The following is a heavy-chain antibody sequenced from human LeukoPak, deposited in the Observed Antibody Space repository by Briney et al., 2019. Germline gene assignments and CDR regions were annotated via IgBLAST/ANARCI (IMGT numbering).Heavy chain of an antibody. J-gene: IGHJ6*02. D-gene: IGHD3-10*01. Sequence: GESLKISCKGSGYSFTSYWIGWGRQMPGEGLEWMGIIYPGDSDTRYSPSFQGQVTISADKSISTAYLQWSSLKASDTAMYYCARLRFGDSYYYGMDVWGQGTTVTVSS. CDR1: GYSFTSYW. V-gene: IGHV5-51*01. CDR3: ARLRFGDSYYYGMDV. CDR2: IYPGDSDT.